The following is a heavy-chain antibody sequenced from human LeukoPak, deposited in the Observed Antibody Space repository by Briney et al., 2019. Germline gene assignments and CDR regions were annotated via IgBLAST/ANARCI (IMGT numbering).Heavy chain of an antibody. CDR1: GFTFSAYN. J-gene: IGHJ6*04. CDR2: IDTSSSYI. V-gene: IGHV3-21*01. Sequence: GGSLRLSCAASGFTFSAYNMNWVRRAPGKGLEWVASIDTSSSYIFYADSVKGRFTISRDNAKNSLYLQMNSLRAEDTAVYYCAELGITMIGGVWGKGTTVTISS. CDR3: AELGITMIGGV. D-gene: IGHD3-10*02.